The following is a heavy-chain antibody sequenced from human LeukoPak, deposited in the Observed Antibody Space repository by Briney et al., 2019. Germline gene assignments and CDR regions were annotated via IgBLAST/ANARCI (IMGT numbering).Heavy chain of an antibody. CDR1: GFTFSDYA. J-gene: IGHJ4*02. Sequence: GGSLRLSCAASGFTFSDYAMSWVRQAPGKGLEWVSAISGSGGSTYYADSVKGRFTISRDNSKNTLYLQMNSLRAEDTAVYYCATQITTTNRMNYWGQGTLVTVSS. CDR3: ATQITTTNRMNY. V-gene: IGHV3-23*01. CDR2: ISGSGGST. D-gene: IGHD4-11*01.